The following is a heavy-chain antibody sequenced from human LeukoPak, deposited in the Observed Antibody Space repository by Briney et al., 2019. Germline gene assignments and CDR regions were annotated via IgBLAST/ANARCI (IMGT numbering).Heavy chain of an antibody. J-gene: IGHJ4*02. CDR2: IKSKTAGGTT. D-gene: IGHD4-17*01. CDR3: TTDYGDYVFRSDC. V-gene: IGHV3-15*01. CDR1: GFTSSNAW. Sequence: GGSLRLSCAASGFTSSNAWMNWVRQAPGKGLEWVGRIKSKTAGGTTDYAAPVKGRFIISRDDSKNTLYLQMNSLKTEDTAVYYCTTDYGDYVFRSDCWGQGTLVTVSS.